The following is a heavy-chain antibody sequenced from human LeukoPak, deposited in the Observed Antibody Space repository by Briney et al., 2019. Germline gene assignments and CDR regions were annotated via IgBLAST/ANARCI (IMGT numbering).Heavy chain of an antibody. CDR2: IYYSGST. CDR3: ARYGGTNTPFDY. Sequence: PSETLSLTCTVSGGSISSSSYYWGWIRQPPGKGLEWIGSIYYSGSTYCNPSLKSRVTISVDTSKNQFSLKLSSVTAADTAVYYCARYGGTNTPFDYWGQGTLVTVSS. D-gene: IGHD2-15*01. CDR1: GGSISSSSYY. J-gene: IGHJ4*02. V-gene: IGHV4-39*01.